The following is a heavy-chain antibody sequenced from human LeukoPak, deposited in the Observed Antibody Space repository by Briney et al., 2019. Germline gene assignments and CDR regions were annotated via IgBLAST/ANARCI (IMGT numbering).Heavy chain of an antibody. D-gene: IGHD4-11*01. CDR3: ARGLDYRSQDYYFDY. CDR1: GGTFSSYA. CDR2: IIPIFGTA. Sequence: SVKVSCKASGGTFSSYAISWVRQAPGQGLEWMGGIIPIFGTANYAQKFQGRVTITADESTSTAYLELSSLRSEGTAVYYCARGLDYRSQDYYFDYWGQGTLVTVSS. J-gene: IGHJ4*02. V-gene: IGHV1-69*13.